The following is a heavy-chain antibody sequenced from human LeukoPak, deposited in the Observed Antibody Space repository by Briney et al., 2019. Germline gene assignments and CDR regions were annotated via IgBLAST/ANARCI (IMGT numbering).Heavy chain of an antibody. CDR3: ARDWLPKTYGGYEDGLDY. V-gene: IGHV4-34*01. D-gene: IGHD5-12*01. J-gene: IGHJ4*02. CDR1: GGSFSGYY. CDR2: IYYSGST. Sequence: PSETLSLTCAVYGGSFSGYYWGWIRQPPGKGMEWIGSIYYSGSTYYNPSLKSRVTISVDTSKNQFSLKLSSVTAADTAVYYCARDWLPKTYGGYEDGLDYWGQGTLVTVSS.